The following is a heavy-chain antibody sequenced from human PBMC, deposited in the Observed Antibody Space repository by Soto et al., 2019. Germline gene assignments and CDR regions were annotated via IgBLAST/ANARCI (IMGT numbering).Heavy chain of an antibody. Sequence: QVQLVESGGGVVQPGRSLSLSCAASGFTLGAFAMHWLRQAPGKGLEWVAVISYDGTKEYFADSVRGRFTISSDNSNNTLFLQMNILRPDAAAVYYWASPVCDCEPYFDYWGQGTLVTVSS. CDR2: ISYDGTKE. J-gene: IGHJ4*02. CDR1: GFTLGAFA. CDR3: ASPVCDCEPYFDY. D-gene: IGHD2-21*02. V-gene: IGHV3-30-3*01.